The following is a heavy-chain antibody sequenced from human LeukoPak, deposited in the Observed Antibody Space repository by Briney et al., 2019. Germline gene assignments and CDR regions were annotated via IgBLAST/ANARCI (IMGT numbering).Heavy chain of an antibody. Sequence: GGSLRLSCPSSVFSFSTYWMSWVRQAPAKGLEGVANIKEDGSDKNYVDSVNGRFTIAIDNPKNYVYLQMKSLRADDTAVYYCARDRGFDNFDYWGQGTLVTVS. CDR2: IKEDGSDK. D-gene: IGHD3-9*01. J-gene: IGHJ4*02. CDR3: ARDRGFDNFDY. V-gene: IGHV3-7*01. CDR1: VFSFSTYW.